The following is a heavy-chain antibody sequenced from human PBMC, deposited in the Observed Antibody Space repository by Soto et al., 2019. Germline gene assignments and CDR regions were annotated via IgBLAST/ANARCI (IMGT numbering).Heavy chain of an antibody. D-gene: IGHD3-22*01. CDR1: DFTFSHYG. J-gene: IGHJ4*02. CDR3: AKDDDTSSHYSLLDF. Sequence: QVQLVESGGGVVQPGTSLRLSCAASDFTFSHYGIHWVRQAPGKGLEWVAVTWSGGRREDYADSVRGRFTVSRDNSKTTVYLQMNSLRVEDTAVYYCAKDDDTSSHYSLLDFRGQGTLVTVSS. V-gene: IGHV3-33*06. CDR2: TWSGGRRE.